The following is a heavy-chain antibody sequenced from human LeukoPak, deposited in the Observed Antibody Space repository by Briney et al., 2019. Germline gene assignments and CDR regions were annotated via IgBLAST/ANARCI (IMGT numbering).Heavy chain of an antibody. V-gene: IGHV3-21*01. CDR1: GFTFSSYS. CDR2: ISSSSSYI. D-gene: IGHD6-13*01. J-gene: IGHJ2*01. Sequence: GGSLRLSCAASGFTFSSYSMNWVRQAPGKGLEWVSSISSSSSYIYYADSVKGRFTISRDNAKNSLYLQMNSLRAEDTAVYYCARVEWGAAADWYFDLWGRGTLVTVPS. CDR3: ARVEWGAAADWYFDL.